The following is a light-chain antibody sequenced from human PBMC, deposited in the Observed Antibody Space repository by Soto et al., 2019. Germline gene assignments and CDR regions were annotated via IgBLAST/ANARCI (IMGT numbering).Light chain of an antibody. CDR2: KAS. CDR1: QTISSW. Sequence: DIQMTQSPSSLSASVGDRVPITCRASQTISSWLAWYQQKPGKAPKLLIYKASTLKSGVPSRFSGSGSGTEITLTISSLQPDDFATYYCQHYNSYSEAFGQGTKVDIK. J-gene: IGKJ1*01. V-gene: IGKV1-5*03. CDR3: QHYNSYSEA.